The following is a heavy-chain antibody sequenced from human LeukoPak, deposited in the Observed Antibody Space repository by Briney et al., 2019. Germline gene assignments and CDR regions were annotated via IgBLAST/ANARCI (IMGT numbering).Heavy chain of an antibody. Sequence: ASVTVSFTASGYTFTGYYMHWVRQAPGQGLEWMGWINPNSGGTNYAQKFQGRVTMTRDTSISTAYMELSMLRSDDQAAYYCARDVRGAAGIQHGGQGPLVTVSS. CDR3: ARDVRGAAGIQH. J-gene: IGHJ1*01. V-gene: IGHV1-2*02. D-gene: IGHD6-13*01. CDR1: GYTFTGYY. CDR2: INPNSGGT.